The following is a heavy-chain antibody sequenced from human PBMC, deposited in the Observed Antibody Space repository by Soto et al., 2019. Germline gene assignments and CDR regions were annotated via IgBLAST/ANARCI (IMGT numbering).Heavy chain of an antibody. CDR1: GDSISITSYY. J-gene: IGHJ4*02. D-gene: IGHD2-15*01. CDR3: ASTKDETLYFDY. CDR2: IHYSGST. Sequence: QLQLQESGPGLVKPSETLSLTCTVSGDSISITSYYWGWVRQPPGKGLEWIGSIHYSGSTHYNPSLQSRVTISGDASKKQFSRDLRSVTAADTAVYYCASTKDETLYFDYWGQGTLVTVSS. V-gene: IGHV4-39*01.